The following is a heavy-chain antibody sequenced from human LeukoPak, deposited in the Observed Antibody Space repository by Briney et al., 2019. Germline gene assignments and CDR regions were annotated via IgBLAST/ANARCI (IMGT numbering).Heavy chain of an antibody. CDR2: IIPILGIA. CDR3: ARGQQWPSRPFDY. D-gene: IGHD6-19*01. V-gene: IGHV1-69*04. Sequence: ASVKVSCKASGYTFTGYYMHWVRQAPGQGLEWMGRIIPILGIANYAQKFQGRVTITADKSTSTAYMELSSLRSEDTAVYYCARGQQWPSRPFDYWGQGTLVTVSS. CDR1: GYTFTGYY. J-gene: IGHJ4*02.